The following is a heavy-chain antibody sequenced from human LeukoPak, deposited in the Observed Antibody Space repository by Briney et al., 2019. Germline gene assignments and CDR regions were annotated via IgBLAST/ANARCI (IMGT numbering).Heavy chain of an antibody. V-gene: IGHV3-74*01. D-gene: IGHD3-3*01. CDR3: ARAAYYDFWSGYYYYYGMDV. J-gene: IGHJ6*02. Sequence: GGSLRLSCAASGFTFSSYWMHWVRQAPGKGLVWVSRINSDGSSTSYADSVKGRFTISRDNAKNTLYLQMNSLRAEDTAVYYCARAAYYDFWSGYYYYYGMDVWGQGTTVTVSS. CDR2: INSDGSST. CDR1: GFTFSSYW.